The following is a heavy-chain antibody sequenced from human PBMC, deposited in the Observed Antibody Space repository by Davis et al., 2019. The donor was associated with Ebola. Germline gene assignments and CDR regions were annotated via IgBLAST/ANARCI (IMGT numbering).Heavy chain of an antibody. J-gene: IGHJ3*02. D-gene: IGHD1-7*01. Sequence: AASVKVSCKASGYMFTTKGISWVRQAPGQGLEWMGWISADSGKTEYAQKFLGRVTMTRDRSTNTAYLELRGLRADDTAVYYCAREGGNLELFDIWGQGTLVTVSS. V-gene: IGHV1-18*01. CDR2: ISADSGKT. CDR3: AREGGNLELFDI. CDR1: GYMFTTKG.